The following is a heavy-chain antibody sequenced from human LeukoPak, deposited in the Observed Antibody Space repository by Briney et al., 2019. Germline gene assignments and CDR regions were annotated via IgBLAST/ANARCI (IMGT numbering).Heavy chain of an antibody. V-gene: IGHV4-61*01. CDR1: GGSISSSSYY. CDR2: ISYSGNT. CDR3: ARESRRDGYKFDY. D-gene: IGHD5-24*01. J-gene: IGHJ4*02. Sequence: SETLSLTCTVSGGSISSSSYYWGWIRQPPGKGLEWIGYISYSGNTNYNPSLKSRLTISVDTSKNQFSLKLSSVTAADTAVYYCARESRRDGYKFDYWGQGTLVIVSS.